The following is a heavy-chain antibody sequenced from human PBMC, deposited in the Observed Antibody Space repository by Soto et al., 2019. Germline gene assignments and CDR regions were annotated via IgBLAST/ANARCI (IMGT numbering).Heavy chain of an antibody. CDR1: GYSISSGYY. V-gene: IGHV4-38-2*01. CDR2: ISHSGGT. J-gene: IGHJ4*02. D-gene: IGHD3-22*01. Sequence: PSETLSLTCAVSGYSISSGYYWGWIRQPPGKGLEWIGSISHSGGTSYNPSLKSQVTMSLDTSKNQFSLKLRSVTAADTAVYYCARVPYGYNSALDYWGQGTLVTVSS. CDR3: ARVPYGYNSALDY.